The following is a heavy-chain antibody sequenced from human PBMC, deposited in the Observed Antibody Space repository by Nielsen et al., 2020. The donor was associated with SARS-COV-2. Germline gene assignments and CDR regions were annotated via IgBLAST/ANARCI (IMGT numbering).Heavy chain of an antibody. V-gene: IGHV1-69*01. CDR1: GGTLSSHA. J-gene: IGHJ4*02. D-gene: IGHD5-12*01. CDR2: IILLFGTA. Sequence: VSRMASGGTLSSHAIIRLRQAPAQGLEWPGGIILLFGTANYAQKFQGRVTITSDEATNTAYMELSSLRSEDKAVYHYARREWGYVGIFDYWGQGTLVTVSS. CDR3: ARREWGYVGIFDY.